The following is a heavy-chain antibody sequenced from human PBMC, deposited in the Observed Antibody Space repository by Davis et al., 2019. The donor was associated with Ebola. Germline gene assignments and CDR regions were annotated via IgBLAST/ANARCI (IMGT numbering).Heavy chain of an antibody. CDR3: ARLLITRYYFDY. V-gene: IGHV5-51*01. J-gene: IGHJ4*02. D-gene: IGHD3-22*01. CDR2: IYPSDSVT. Sequence: GESLKISCKGSGYSFTSYCIGWVRQMPGKGLEWMGIIYPSDSVTRYSPSFQGQVTITADKSISTAYLQWSSLKASDTAMYYCARLLITRYYFDYWGQGTLVTVSS. CDR1: GYSFTSYC.